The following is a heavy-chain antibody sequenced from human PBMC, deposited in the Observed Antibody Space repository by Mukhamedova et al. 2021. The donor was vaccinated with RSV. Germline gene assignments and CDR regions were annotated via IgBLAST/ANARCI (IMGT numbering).Heavy chain of an antibody. J-gene: IGHJ6*03. CDR3: ARVITGFFDYGYMDV. V-gene: IGHV4-34*01. CDR2: ISHDGVT. Sequence: ISHDGVTNYNPSFKSRVTISLDTSTTQFSLRLSSVTAADTAVYYCARVITGFFDYGYMDVWDKGTTVTVSS. D-gene: IGHD3-9*01.